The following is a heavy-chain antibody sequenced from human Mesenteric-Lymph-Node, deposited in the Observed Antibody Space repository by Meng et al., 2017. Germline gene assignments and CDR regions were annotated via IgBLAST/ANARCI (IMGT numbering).Heavy chain of an antibody. V-gene: IGHV4-4*02. D-gene: IGHD1-7*01. J-gene: IGHJ4*02. CDR2: VYHRGDT. CDR1: GDSISSDIW. Sequence: QGQLQQWGAGLGSPSGTLSLTCTVSGDSISSDIWWSWVRQPPGKGLEWIGEVYHRGDTNYNPSLKSRVDISVDKSKNQFYLSLFSVTAADTAVYYCGRDQGRELINHWGQGTLVTVSS. CDR3: GRDQGRELINH.